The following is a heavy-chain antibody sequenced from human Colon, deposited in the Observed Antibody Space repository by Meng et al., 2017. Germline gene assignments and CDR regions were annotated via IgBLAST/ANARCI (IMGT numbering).Heavy chain of an antibody. J-gene: IGHJ4*02. D-gene: IGHD6-6*01. Sequence: QVQLMHSGAEVKTPGSSVRVSCKASGGSFDNYAISWVRQAPGQGLERVGGIIPGVGTTNYAQRFKGRVTITTDRSAGTVFMQLNSLRCEDTAVYYCARDRRNYYLDLWGQGTLVTVSS. CDR2: IIPGVGTT. CDR3: ARDRRNYYLDL. V-gene: IGHV1-69*05. CDR1: GGSFDNYA.